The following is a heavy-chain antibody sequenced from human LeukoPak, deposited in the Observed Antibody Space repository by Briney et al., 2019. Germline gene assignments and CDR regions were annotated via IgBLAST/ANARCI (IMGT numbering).Heavy chain of an antibody. D-gene: IGHD3-9*01. J-gene: IGHJ6*02. CDR1: GFTVSSNY. V-gene: IGHV3-66*01. Sequence: GGSLRLSCAASGFTVSSNYMSWVRQAPGKGLEWVSVMYSGGSTYYADSVKGRFTISRDNSKNTLYLQMNSLRAEDTAVYYCARSGPVLRYFDWPYYYYGMDVWGQGTTVTVSS. CDR3: ARSGPVLRYFDWPYYYYGMDV. CDR2: MYSGGST.